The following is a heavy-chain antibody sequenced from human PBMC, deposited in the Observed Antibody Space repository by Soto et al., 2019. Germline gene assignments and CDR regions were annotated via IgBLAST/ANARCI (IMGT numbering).Heavy chain of an antibody. J-gene: IGHJ4*02. D-gene: IGHD3-22*01. Sequence: PGGSLRLSCAASGFTFSSYGMHWVRQAPGKGLEWVAVISYDGSNKYYADSVKGRFTISRDNSKNTLYLQMNSLRAEHTAVTYCANDRSVYDTSGYPSSYWGQGTLVTVSS. CDR3: ANDRSVYDTSGYPSSY. CDR1: GFTFSSYG. CDR2: ISYDGSNK. V-gene: IGHV3-30*18.